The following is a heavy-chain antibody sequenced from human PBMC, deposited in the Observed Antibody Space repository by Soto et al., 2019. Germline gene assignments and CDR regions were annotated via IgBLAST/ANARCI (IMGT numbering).Heavy chain of an antibody. D-gene: IGHD5-12*01. CDR1: GASVSGGSYY. Sequence: QVQLQESGPRLVKPSETLSLTCTVSGASVSGGSYYWTWIRQPPGKGLEWVGYIYFTGGTKYSPSLKTRVSMSADTSKNQFSLKLSSVTTADTAVYYCATDGDGYNYWGQGILVTVSS. CDR3: ATDGDGYNY. CDR2: IYFTGGT. V-gene: IGHV4-61*01. J-gene: IGHJ4*02.